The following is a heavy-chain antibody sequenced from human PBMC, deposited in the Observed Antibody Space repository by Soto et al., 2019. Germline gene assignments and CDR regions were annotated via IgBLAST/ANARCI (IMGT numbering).Heavy chain of an antibody. D-gene: IGHD6-19*01. J-gene: IGHJ4*02. CDR2: VDPSDSYT. V-gene: IGHV5-10-1*01. CDR1: GYSFPIFC. Sequence: GESLKISCKGSGYSFPIFCINWVRQMPGKGLEWMGRVDPSDSYTDYSTSFQGHVTISADESISTAYLQWSSLKASDTAIYYCARDQNIAVAGIDSWGQGTLVTVSS. CDR3: ARDQNIAVAGIDS.